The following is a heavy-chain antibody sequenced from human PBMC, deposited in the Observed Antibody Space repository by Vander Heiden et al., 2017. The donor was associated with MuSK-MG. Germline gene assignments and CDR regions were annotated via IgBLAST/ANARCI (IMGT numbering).Heavy chain of an antibody. CDR1: GFTFSSYG. J-gene: IGHJ4*02. CDR2: IWYDGSEK. Sequence: QVQLVESGGGVVQPGRSLRLSCAASGFTFSSYGMNWVRQAPGKGLEWVAGIWYDGSEKYYADSVKGRFTISRDNSKNTLYLQMDSLRAEDTAVDYCARGHGMGANILDYWGQGTLVTVSS. CDR3: ARGHGMGANILDY. D-gene: IGHD1-26*01. V-gene: IGHV3-33*01.